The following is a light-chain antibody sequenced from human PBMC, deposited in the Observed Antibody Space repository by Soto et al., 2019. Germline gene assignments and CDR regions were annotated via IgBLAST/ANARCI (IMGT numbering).Light chain of an antibody. CDR1: QSVSSSY. CDR2: GAS. CDR3: QQYGSSAS. Sequence: EIVLTQSPGTLSLSPGERATLSCRASQSVSSSYLAWYQQKPGQAPRLLIYGASSRATGIPDRFSGSGSGTDFTLTISRLEPEGFAVYYCQQYGSSASFGPGTKVDIK. J-gene: IGKJ3*01. V-gene: IGKV3-20*01.